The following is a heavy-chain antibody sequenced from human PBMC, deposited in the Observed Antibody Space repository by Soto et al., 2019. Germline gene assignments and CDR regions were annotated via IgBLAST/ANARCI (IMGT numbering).Heavy chain of an antibody. CDR2: IYYSGTT. Sequence: PSETLSLTCTVSGGSISAHTHYWSWIRQSPGGGLEGIASIYYSGTTYYNPSLQNRLTISADRSKNQVSLLLISVTAADTAVYYCAGRNVVITTASHYYYFAMDVWGPGTTVTVSS. CDR3: AGRNVVITTASHYYYFAMDV. D-gene: IGHD2-15*01. J-gene: IGHJ6*02. V-gene: IGHV4-39*01. CDR1: GGSISAHTHY.